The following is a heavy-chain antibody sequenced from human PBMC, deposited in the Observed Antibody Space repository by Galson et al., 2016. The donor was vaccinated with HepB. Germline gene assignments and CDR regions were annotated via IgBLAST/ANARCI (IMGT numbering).Heavy chain of an antibody. CDR2: IIAVFRIG. J-gene: IGHJ4*02. Sequence: SVKVSCKASGGTFSNYAFSWVRQAPGQGLEWMGGIIAVFRIGNYAQKFQGRVKITADDSTSTAYMELSSLRSEDTAVYYCARDKVETTGEFGPDYWGQGTLVTVS. V-gene: IGHV1-69*13. CDR3: ARDKVETTGEFGPDY. D-gene: IGHD3-10*01. CDR1: GGTFSNYA.